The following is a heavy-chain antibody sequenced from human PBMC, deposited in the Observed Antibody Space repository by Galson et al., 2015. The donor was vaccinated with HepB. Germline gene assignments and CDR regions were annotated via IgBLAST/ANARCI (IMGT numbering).Heavy chain of an antibody. CDR1: GFRFSSYA. V-gene: IGHV3-64D*06. CDR2: ISTKGSNT. Sequence: SLRLSCAASGFRFSSYAMHWVRQAPGKRLEHVSAISTKGSNTYYADSVKGRFTISRDNSKNTLSLQMSSLRPEDTAVYYCVKGAAIYYDTSGYMIPFFDYWGQGTLVTVSS. J-gene: IGHJ4*02. D-gene: IGHD3-22*01. CDR3: VKGAAIYYDTSGYMIPFFDY.